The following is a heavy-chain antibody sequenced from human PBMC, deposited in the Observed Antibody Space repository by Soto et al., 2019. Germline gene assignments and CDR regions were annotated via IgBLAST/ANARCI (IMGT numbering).Heavy chain of an antibody. Sequence: QVQLVQSGAEVKKPGSSVKVSCKASGGTFSSYTISWVRQAPGQGLEWMGRIIPILGIANYAQKFQGRVTITADKSTSTAYMELSSLRSEDTAVYYCARESSVGGRCYYYMDVWGKGTTVTVSS. CDR1: GGTFSSYT. J-gene: IGHJ6*03. CDR2: IIPILGIA. V-gene: IGHV1-69*08. CDR3: ARESSVGGRCYYYMDV. D-gene: IGHD3-16*01.